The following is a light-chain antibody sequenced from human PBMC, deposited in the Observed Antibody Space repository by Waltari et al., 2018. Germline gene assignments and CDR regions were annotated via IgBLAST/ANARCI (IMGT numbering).Light chain of an antibody. Sequence: QSLLTPPPSASSTPGQKLTISCSGSTYDSQHHIVTWYQQHPGTAPKLLIYDNDQRPSGVSNRFSGSKSGTSASLTISGLQSEDEADYYCASCDGSLNGDVFGGGTKVIV. CDR3: ASCDGSLNGDV. CDR2: DND. V-gene: IGLV1-44*01. J-gene: IGLJ2*01. CDR1: TYDSQHHI.